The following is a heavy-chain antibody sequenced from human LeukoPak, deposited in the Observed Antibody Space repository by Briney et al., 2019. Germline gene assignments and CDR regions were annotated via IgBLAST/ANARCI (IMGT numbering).Heavy chain of an antibody. J-gene: IGHJ4*02. V-gene: IGHV3-48*04. CDR3: ARVIGSYGDSAY. Sequence: GGSLRLSCAASGFTFSSYSMTWVRQAPGKGLEWLSYIRSTSSAIYYADSLKGRFTISRDNAKNSLYLQMDSLRAEDTAVYYCARVIGSYGDSAYWGQGTMVTVSS. CDR2: IRSTSSAI. D-gene: IGHD3-16*01. CDR1: GFTFSSYS.